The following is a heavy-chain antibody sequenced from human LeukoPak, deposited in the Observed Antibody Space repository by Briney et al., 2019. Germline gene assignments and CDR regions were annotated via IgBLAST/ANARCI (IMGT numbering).Heavy chain of an antibody. D-gene: IGHD1-7*01. J-gene: IGHJ6*03. CDR1: SYTFTSYG. CDR3: ARTVNWNYAYYYYMDV. Sequence: ASVKVSCKASSYTFTSYGISWVRQAPGQGLEWMGWISAYNGNTNYAQKLQGRDTMTTDTSTSTAYMELRSLRSDDTAVYYCARTVNWNYAYYYYMDVWGKGTTVTVSS. V-gene: IGHV1-18*01. CDR2: ISAYNGNT.